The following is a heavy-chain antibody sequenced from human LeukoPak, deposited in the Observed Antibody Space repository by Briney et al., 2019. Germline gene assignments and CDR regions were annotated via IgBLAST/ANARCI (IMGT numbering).Heavy chain of an antibody. J-gene: IGHJ4*02. CDR3: ATQSSGYYGFDY. CDR2: ISYDGSNK. D-gene: IGHD3-22*01. V-gene: IGHV3-30-3*01. CDR1: GFTFSSYA. Sequence: GGSLRLSCAASGFTFSSYAMHWVRQAPGKGLEWVAVISYDGSNKYYADSVKGRFTISRDNSKNTLYLQMNSLRAEDTAVYYCATQSSGYYGFDYWGQGTLVTVSS.